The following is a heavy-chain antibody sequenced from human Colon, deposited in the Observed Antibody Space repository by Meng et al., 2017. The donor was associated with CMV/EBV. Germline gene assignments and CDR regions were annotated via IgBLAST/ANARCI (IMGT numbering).Heavy chain of an antibody. V-gene: IGHV1-18*01. D-gene: IGHD1-20*01. CDR2: ISTYNGNT. J-gene: IGHJ2*01. CDR1: GYTFTRHG. CDR3: ARVITGLHWYFDL. Sequence: AAGYTFTRHGISWVRQAPGQGLEWMGWISTYNGNTIYAEKFQGRVTMTTDTSTSTAYMELRSLTPDDTAVYYCARVITGLHWYFDLWGRGTLVTVSS.